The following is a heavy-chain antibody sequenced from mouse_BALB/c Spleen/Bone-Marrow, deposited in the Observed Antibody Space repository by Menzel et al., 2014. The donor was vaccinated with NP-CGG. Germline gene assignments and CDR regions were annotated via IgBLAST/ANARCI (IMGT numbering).Heavy chain of an antibody. J-gene: IGHJ3*01. D-gene: IGHD1-1*02. CDR1: GFTFNSYG. CDR3: ARGAYCGRTEVSFVC. Sequence: EVKLVQSGGGLVKSGGSLKLSCAASGFTFNSYGMSWVRQTPEKRLEWVATISGGGSYTLYPDSVKGRFTISRDNAKNSLYLQLSSLRSEDTALYYCARGAYCGRTEVSFVCWGQGALVTVSA. V-gene: IGHV5-9-2*01. CDR2: ISGGGSYT.